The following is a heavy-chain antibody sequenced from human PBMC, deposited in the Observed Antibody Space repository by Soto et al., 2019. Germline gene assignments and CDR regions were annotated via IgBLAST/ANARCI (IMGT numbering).Heavy chain of an antibody. J-gene: IGHJ5*02. D-gene: IGHD3-3*01. CDR1: GGSVNGYY. CDR2: INHTGGT. V-gene: IGHV4-34*01. Sequence: SLTCAVYGGSVNGYYWNWIRHPPGKGLEWIGEINHTGGTHYNPSLKSRVTMSVDTSKNQFSLRLSSVTAADTAIYYCATRITVFGLLIPPFDPWGQGTQVTVSS. CDR3: ATRITVFGLLIPPFDP.